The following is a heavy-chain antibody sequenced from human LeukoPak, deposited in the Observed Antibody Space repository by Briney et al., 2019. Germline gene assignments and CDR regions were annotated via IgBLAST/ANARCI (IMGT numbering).Heavy chain of an antibody. Sequence: GGSLRLSCAASEFTFDNYAMSWVRQAPGKGLEWVSIISYDGSNKYSADSVKGRFTISRDNSKNTLYLQMNSLRPEDTALYYCAKERDWGDSNGYFDSWGQGTLVTVSS. J-gene: IGHJ4*02. CDR2: ISYDGSNK. CDR3: AKERDWGDSNGYFDS. CDR1: EFTFDNYA. V-gene: IGHV3-30*18. D-gene: IGHD3-22*01.